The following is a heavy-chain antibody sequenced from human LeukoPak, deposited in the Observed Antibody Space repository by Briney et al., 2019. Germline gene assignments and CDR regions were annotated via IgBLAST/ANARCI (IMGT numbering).Heavy chain of an antibody. J-gene: IGHJ3*02. CDR2: VYTSASN. Sequence: SETLSLTCWVPGGSISGYYWTWIRQPAGKGLEWNGRVYTSASNHYNPSLKTRLTMSVDTSKNQFSLKLSSVTAADTAVYYCARLITGTTTAFDIWGQGTMVTVSS. V-gene: IGHV4-4*07. CDR3: ARLITGTTTAFDI. CDR1: GGSISGYY. D-gene: IGHD1-7*01.